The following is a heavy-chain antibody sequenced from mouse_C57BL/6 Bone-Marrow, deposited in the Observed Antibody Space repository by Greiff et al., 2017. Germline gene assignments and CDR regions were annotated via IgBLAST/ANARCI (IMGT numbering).Heavy chain of an antibody. CDR3: AIYDYGGYFDY. Sequence: QVHVKQSGAELVKPGASVKMSCKASGYTFTTYPIEWMKQNHGKSLEWIGNFHPYNDDTKYNEKFKGKATLTLEKSSSTVYLELSRLTSDDSAFYYCAIYDYGGYFDYWGQGTTLTVSS. V-gene: IGHV1-47*01. D-gene: IGHD2-4*01. CDR1: GYTFTTYP. J-gene: IGHJ2*01. CDR2: FHPYNDDT.